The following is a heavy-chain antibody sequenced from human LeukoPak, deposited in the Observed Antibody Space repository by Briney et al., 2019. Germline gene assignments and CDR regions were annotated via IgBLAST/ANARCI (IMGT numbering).Heavy chain of an antibody. D-gene: IGHD4-17*01. J-gene: IGHJ4*02. CDR3: VSAFDYGPLNPFHF. V-gene: IGHV3-30*04. Sequence: AGGSLRLSCAPSGFTFSTYAMHWVRQAPGKGLEWVAVISYDGSNIYYADSVKGRFTISRDNSKNTLYLQMNSLRAEDTAVYYCVSAFDYGPLNPFHFWAQGTRVAVSS. CDR1: GFTFSTYA. CDR2: ISYDGSNI.